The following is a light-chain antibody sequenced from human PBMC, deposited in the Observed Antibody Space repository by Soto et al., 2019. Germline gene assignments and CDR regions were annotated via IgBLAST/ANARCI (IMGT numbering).Light chain of an antibody. CDR1: QSVTNN. CDR3: QQLFDSPIT. V-gene: IGKV3-15*01. J-gene: IGKJ5*01. Sequence: EIMLTQSPATLSVSPGEGATLACRASQSVTNNLAWYQQKPGQAPRLLIYGASTRATGIPARFSGSGSGTEFTLTISSLQPEDFATYYCQQLFDSPITFGQGTRLEIK. CDR2: GAS.